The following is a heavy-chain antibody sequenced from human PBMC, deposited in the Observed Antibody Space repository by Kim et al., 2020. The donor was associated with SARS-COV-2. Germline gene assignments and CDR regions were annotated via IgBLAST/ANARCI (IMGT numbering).Heavy chain of an antibody. CDR1: GFSLSTSGVG. CDR3: AHSRGTIFGVVDKRGVLVWFDP. CDR2: IYWDDDK. V-gene: IGHV2-5*02. J-gene: IGHJ5*02. D-gene: IGHD3-3*01. Sequence: SGPTLVNPTQTLTLTCTFSGFSLSTSGVGVGWIRQPPGKALEWLALIYWDDDKRYSPSLKSRLTITEDTSKNQVVLTMTNMDPVETATYYCAHSRGTIFGVVDKRGVLVWFDPCSQRALVTVSS.